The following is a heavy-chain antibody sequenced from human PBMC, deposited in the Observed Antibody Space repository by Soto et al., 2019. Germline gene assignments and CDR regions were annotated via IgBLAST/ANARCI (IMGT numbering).Heavy chain of an antibody. J-gene: IGHJ6*03. Sequence: ASVKVSCKASGYTFTGYYIHWVRQAPGQGLEWMGWINPNGGVTKYAQKFQGRVTVTRDTSIRTVYMELSSLRSDDTAVYYCARESGGATATLDYYYFYMDVWGKGTTVTVSS. CDR3: ARESGGATATLDYYYFYMDV. V-gene: IGHV1-2*02. D-gene: IGHD5-12*01. CDR1: GYTFTGYY. CDR2: INPNGGVT.